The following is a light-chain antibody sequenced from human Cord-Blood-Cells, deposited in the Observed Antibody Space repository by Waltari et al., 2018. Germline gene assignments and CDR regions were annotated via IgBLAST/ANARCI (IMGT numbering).Light chain of an antibody. CDR2: EGS. Sequence: QSALTQPASVSGSPGQSITISCTGPSRYVGSYNLVSCYPQHPGKAPKLMIYEGSKRPSGVSNRFSGSKSGNTASLTISGLQAEDEADYYCCSYAGSSTYVFGTGTKVTVL. J-gene: IGLJ1*01. CDR1: SRYVGSYNL. CDR3: CSYAGSSTYV. V-gene: IGLV2-23*01.